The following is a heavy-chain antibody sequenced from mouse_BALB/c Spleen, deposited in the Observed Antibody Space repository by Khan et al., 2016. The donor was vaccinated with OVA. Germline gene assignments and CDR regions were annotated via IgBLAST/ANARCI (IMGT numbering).Heavy chain of an antibody. D-gene: IGHD2-5*01. CDR3: AREGYYSNYRAWFAY. Sequence: QIQLVQSGPELVKPRASVRISCKASGYTFTNYYVHWVKQRPGQGLEWIGWIYPGNVNTNYNEKFKGKATLTADKSSSTAYMQLSSLTSEDSAVYCCAREGYYSNYRAWFAYWGQGTLVTVSA. V-gene: IGHV1S56*01. CDR1: GYTFTNYY. CDR2: IYPGNVNT. J-gene: IGHJ3*01.